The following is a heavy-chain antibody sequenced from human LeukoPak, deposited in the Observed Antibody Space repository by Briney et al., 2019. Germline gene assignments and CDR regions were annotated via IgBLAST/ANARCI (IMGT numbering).Heavy chain of an antibody. CDR3: ARGADLYSSSWYRGHWFDP. J-gene: IGHJ5*02. D-gene: IGHD6-13*01. CDR2: MNPNSGNT. Sequence: ASVKVSCKASGYTFTSYDINWVRQATGQGLEWMGWMNPNSGNTGYAQKFQGRVTITRNTSISTAYMELSSLRSEDTAVYYCARGADLYSSSWYRGHWFDPWGREPWSPSPQ. CDR1: GYTFTSYD. V-gene: IGHV1-8*03.